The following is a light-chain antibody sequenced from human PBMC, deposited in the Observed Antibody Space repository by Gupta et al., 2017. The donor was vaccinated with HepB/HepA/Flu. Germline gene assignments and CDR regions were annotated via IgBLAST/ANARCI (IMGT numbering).Light chain of an antibody. CDR1: TLGDKF. Sequence: SFELTQPPSVSVSPGQTASIPCSGDTLGDKFASWYQQKPGQSPVLVIYQDNKRPPGVPERFSGSNSGNPATLTISGTQAMDEADYYCQAWDSSTYVFGTGTKVTVL. J-gene: IGLJ1*01. CDR2: QDN. V-gene: IGLV3-1*01. CDR3: QAWDSSTYV.